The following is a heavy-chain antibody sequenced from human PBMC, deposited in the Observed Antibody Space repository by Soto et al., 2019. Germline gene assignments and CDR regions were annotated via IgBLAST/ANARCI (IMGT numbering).Heavy chain of an antibody. CDR1: GYTFPTYG. D-gene: IGHD6-13*01. Sequence: QVQLVQSGAEVKKPGASVRVSCRASGYTFPTYGIAWVRQAPGQGLEWMGWISVYNGFTHYAQKFRGRVTVTAETSTSTVYMELRSLTSDDTAVYYCAREFEGQSSSWPFDYWGQGTLVTDSS. CDR2: ISVYNGFT. CDR3: AREFEGQSSSWPFDY. J-gene: IGHJ4*02. V-gene: IGHV1-18*01.